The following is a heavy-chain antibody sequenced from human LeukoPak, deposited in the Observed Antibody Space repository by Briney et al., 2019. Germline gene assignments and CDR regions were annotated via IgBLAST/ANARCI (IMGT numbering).Heavy chain of an antibody. CDR2: IYTDGST. J-gene: IGHJ4*02. V-gene: IGHV3-53*01. D-gene: IGHD6-19*01. CDR3: ARTPGIAVAGTGYFDY. Sequence: GGSLRLSCAASGFTVSNNYMSWVRQSPGKGLEWVSVIYTDGSTYYADSVKGRFTISRDNSKNTVYLQMNSLRAEDTAVYYCARTPGIAVAGTGYFDYWGQGTLVTVSS. CDR1: GFTVSNNY.